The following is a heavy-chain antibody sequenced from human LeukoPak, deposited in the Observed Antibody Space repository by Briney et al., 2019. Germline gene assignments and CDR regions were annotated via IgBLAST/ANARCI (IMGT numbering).Heavy chain of an antibody. V-gene: IGHV3-23*01. Sequence: GGSLRLSCAASGFTFSSYGMSWVRQAPGKGLEWVSAISGSGGSTYYADSVKGRFTISRDNSKNTLYLQMNSLRAEDTAVYYCAKGSGSYHDAFDIWGQGIMVTVSS. D-gene: IGHD1-26*01. CDR1: GFTFSSYG. CDR2: ISGSGGST. CDR3: AKGSGSYHDAFDI. J-gene: IGHJ3*02.